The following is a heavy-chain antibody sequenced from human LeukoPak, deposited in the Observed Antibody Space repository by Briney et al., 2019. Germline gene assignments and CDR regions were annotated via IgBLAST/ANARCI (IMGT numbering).Heavy chain of an antibody. V-gene: IGHV3-7*01. CDR3: ARDGVPGGRDV. J-gene: IGHJ6*02. D-gene: IGHD3-16*01. CDR2: VDREGSDK. Sequence: GGSLRLSCAASGVAFSSHWMNWGREAPGEGLEWVANVDREGSDKNYVDSVKGRFTISRDNAKNSLYLQMNSLRVEDTAVYYCARDGVPGGRDVWGQGTTVTVS. CDR1: GVAFSSHW.